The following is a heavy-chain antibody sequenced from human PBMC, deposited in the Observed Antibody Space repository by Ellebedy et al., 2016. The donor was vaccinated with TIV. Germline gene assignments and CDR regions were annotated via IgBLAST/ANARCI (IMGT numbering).Heavy chain of an antibody. CDR2: MNPNSGNT. D-gene: IGHD2-2*01. CDR1: GYTFTSYG. Sequence: ASVKVSCXASGYTFTSYGISWVRQAPGQGLEWMGWMNPNSGNTGYAQKFQGRVTMTRNTSISTAYMELSSLRSEDTAVYYCARGLGRVGVVVPAAKNYYYMDVWGKGTTVTVSS. V-gene: IGHV1-8*02. CDR3: ARGLGRVGVVVPAAKNYYYMDV. J-gene: IGHJ6*03.